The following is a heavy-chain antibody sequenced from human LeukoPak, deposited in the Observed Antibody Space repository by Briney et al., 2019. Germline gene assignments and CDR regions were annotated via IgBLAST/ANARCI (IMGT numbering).Heavy chain of an antibody. CDR2: IKQDGSEK. CDR3: ARVLTTMVRGVPHFDY. CDR1: GFTFSSYW. D-gene: IGHD3-10*01. Sequence: PGGSLRLSCAASGFTFSSYWMSWVRQAPGKGLEWVANIKQDGSEKYYVDSVKGRFTISRDNAKNSLYLQMNSLRAEDTAVYYCARVLTTMVRGVPHFDYWGQGTLVTVSS. V-gene: IGHV3-7*01. J-gene: IGHJ4*02.